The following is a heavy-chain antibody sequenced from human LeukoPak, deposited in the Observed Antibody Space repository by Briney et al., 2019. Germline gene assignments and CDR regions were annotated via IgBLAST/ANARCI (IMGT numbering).Heavy chain of an antibody. CDR3: ARETPYSSSWYQAYFDY. D-gene: IGHD6-13*01. CDR2: ISSSCSTI. J-gene: IGHJ4*02. Sequence: PGGSLRLSCAAWGFTFSDYYMSWIRQAPGKGLEGVSYISSSCSTILYAVSVKGRFTISRDNAKNSLYLQMNSLTAEDTAVYSCARETPYSSSWYQAYFDYWGQGTLVTVSS. CDR1: GFTFSDYY. V-gene: IGHV3-11*04.